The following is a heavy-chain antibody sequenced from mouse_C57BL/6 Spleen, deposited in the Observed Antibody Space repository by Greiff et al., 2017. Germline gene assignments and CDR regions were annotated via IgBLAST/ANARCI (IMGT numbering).Heavy chain of an antibody. D-gene: IGHD1-1*01. J-gene: IGHJ1*03. CDR1: GYSITSGYY. CDR3: ARDHCGSSYLDV. CDR2: ISYDGSN. V-gene: IGHV3-6*01. Sequence: DVKLLESGPGLVKPSQSLSLTCSVTGYSITSGYYWNWIRQFPGNKLEWMGYISYDGSNNYNPSLKNRISITRDTSKNQFFLKLNSVTTEDTATYYCARDHCGSSYLDVWGTGTTVTVSS.